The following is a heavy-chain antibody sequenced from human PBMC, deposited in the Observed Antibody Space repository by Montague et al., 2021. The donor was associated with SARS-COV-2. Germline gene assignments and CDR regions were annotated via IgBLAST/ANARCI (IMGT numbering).Heavy chain of an antibody. J-gene: IGHJ6*02. CDR3: ARDAADYSFAYYHGMDV. Sequence: ETLSLTCTVSGASVRTYYWSWIRQPAGKKLEWMGRLYNSGSTYYNPSFKSRVTMSLDTSKNLFSLNLSSMTAADTAVYYCARDAADYSFAYYHGMDVWGQGIAVTVSS. V-gene: IGHV4-4*07. CDR2: LYNSGST. D-gene: IGHD5-12*01. CDR1: GASVRTYY.